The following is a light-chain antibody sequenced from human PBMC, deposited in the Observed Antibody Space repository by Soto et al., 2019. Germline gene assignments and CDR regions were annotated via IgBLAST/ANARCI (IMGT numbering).Light chain of an antibody. J-gene: IGLJ2*01. CDR2: ENN. Sequence: QCVLTQPPSVSAAPGQKVTISCSGSSSNIGNNYVSWYQQLPGTAPKLLIYENNKRPSGIPDRFSGSKSGTSATLGITGLQTGDEADYYCGTWDSSLSVVVFGGGTKLTVL. CDR1: SSNIGNNY. V-gene: IGLV1-51*02. CDR3: GTWDSSLSVVV.